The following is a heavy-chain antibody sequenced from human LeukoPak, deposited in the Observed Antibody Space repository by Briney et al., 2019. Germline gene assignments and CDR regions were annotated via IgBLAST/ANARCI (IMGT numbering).Heavy chain of an antibody. V-gene: IGHV3-11*06. CDR1: GFTFSDYY. CDR2: ISSSSSYT. D-gene: IGHD1-26*01. J-gene: IGHJ4*02. CDR3: ERVVGATLVDY. Sequence: GGSLRLSCAASGFTFSDYYMSWIRQAPGKGLEWVSYISSSSSYTNYADSVKGRFTISRDNAKNSLYLQMNSLRAEDTAVYYCERVVGATLVDYWGQGTLVTVSS.